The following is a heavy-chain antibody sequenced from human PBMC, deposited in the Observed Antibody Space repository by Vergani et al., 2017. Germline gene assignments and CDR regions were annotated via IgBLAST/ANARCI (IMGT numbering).Heavy chain of an antibody. V-gene: IGHV4-38-2*02. CDR2: MDYNGLA. CDR1: AYSISSGFF. J-gene: IGHJ4*02. Sequence: QVQLQESGPGLVRPSETLSLTCTVSAYSISSGFFWGWLRQPPGMGLECIGSMDYNGLAYYSPSLKSRVTISVDTPKNHFSLKLSSVTAADTAVYYCVRDKTYYDTLIGYAGYYFDSWGQGALVTVS. CDR3: VRDKTYYDTLIGYAGYYFDS. D-gene: IGHD3-9*01.